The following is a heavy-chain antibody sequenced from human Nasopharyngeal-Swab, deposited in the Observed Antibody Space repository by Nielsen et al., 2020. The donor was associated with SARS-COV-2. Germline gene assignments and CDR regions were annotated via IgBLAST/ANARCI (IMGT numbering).Heavy chain of an antibody. CDR3: ARDSGVAGTKYYYYGMDV. D-gene: IGHD6-19*01. Sequence: MRQPRGQGLEWIGYIYYSGSTYYNPSLKSRVTISVDTSKNQFSLKLSSVTAADTAVYYCARDSGVAGTKYYYYGMDVWGQGTTVTVSS. J-gene: IGHJ6*02. CDR2: IYYSGST. V-gene: IGHV4-30-4*01.